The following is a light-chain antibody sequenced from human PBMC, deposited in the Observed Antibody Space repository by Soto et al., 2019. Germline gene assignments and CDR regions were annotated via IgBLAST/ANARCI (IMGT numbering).Light chain of an antibody. CDR3: SSYTSSSTLLYV. V-gene: IGLV2-14*01. J-gene: IGLJ1*01. Sequence: QSALTQPASVSGSPGQSITISCTGTSSDVGGYNNVSWYQQYPGKAPKVIIYELSNRPSGISNRFSGSKSGNTASLTISGLQAEDEADYYCSSYTSSSTLLYVFGPGTKLTVL. CDR2: ELS. CDR1: SSDVGGYNN.